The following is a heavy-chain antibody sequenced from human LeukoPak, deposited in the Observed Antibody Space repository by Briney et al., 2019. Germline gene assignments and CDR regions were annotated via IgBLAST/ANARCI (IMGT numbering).Heavy chain of an antibody. J-gene: IGHJ6*02. V-gene: IGHV1-2*02. D-gene: IGHD3-16*01. CDR2: INPNSGGT. CDR1: GYTFTGYY. Sequence: ASVKVSCKASGYTFTGYYMHWVRQAPGQGLEWMGWINPNSGGTNYAQKFQGRVTMTRDTSISTAYMELSSLRSEDTAVYYCARVGGYYYGMDVWGQGTTVTVSS. CDR3: ARVGGYYYGMDV.